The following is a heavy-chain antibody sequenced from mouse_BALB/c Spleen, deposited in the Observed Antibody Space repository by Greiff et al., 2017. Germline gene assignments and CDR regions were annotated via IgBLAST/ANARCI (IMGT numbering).Heavy chain of an antibody. CDR2: INPYNDGT. Sequence: VQLQQSGPELVKPGASVKMSCKASGYTFTSYVMHWVKQKPGQGLEWIGYINPYNDGTKYNEKFKGKATLTSDKSSSTAYMELSSLTSEDSAVYYCARRGATMTAWFAYWGQGTLVTVSA. D-gene: IGHD2-4*01. CDR1: GYTFTSYV. J-gene: IGHJ3*01. CDR3: ARRGATMTAWFAY. V-gene: IGHV1-14*01.